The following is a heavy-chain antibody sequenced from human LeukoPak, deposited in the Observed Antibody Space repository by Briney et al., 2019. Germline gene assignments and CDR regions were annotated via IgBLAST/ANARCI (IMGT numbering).Heavy chain of an antibody. J-gene: IGHJ4*02. CDR3: ARHWGKYGDYYFDY. V-gene: IGHV4-38-2*02. CDR2: IYHSGGT. CDR1: GYSISSGYY. Sequence: PSETLSLTCTVSGYSISSGYYWGWIRQPPGKGLEWIGSIYHSGGTYYNPSLKSRVTISVDTSKNQFSLKLSPVTAADTAVYYCARHWGKYGDYYFDYWGQGTLVTVSS. D-gene: IGHD4-17*01.